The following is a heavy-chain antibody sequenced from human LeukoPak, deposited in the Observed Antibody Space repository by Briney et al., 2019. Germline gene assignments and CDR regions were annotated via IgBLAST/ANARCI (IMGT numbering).Heavy chain of an antibody. Sequence: PSETLSLTCAVYGDSFSGYYWSWIRQPPGKGLEWIAEINHRGGTHYNPSLKSRVNISADTSKSQFSLNLDSVTAADTAVYYCARSWAGMYYPFYYFDYWGQGSLVTVSS. CDR3: ARSWAGMYYPFYYFDY. J-gene: IGHJ4*02. CDR2: INHRGGT. V-gene: IGHV4-34*01. D-gene: IGHD2-8*01. CDR1: GDSFSGYY.